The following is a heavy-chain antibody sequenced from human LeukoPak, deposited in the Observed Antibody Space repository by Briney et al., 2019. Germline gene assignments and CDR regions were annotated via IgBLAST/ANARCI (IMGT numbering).Heavy chain of an antibody. CDR3: AKDRQWLYDDFGY. Sequence: PGGSLRLSCAASGLTVSRNYMSWVRQAPGKGLESVSVIYSGGSTYYADSVRGRFTISRDNSKNTLYLQMNSLRVEDTAVYYCAKDRQWLYDDFGYWGQGTLVTVSS. CDR2: IYSGGST. D-gene: IGHD3-22*01. V-gene: IGHV3-53*01. CDR1: GLTVSRNY. J-gene: IGHJ4*02.